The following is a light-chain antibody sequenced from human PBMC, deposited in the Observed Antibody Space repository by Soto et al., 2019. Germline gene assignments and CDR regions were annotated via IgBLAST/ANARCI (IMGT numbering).Light chain of an antibody. J-gene: IGLJ2*01. V-gene: IGLV2-18*02. CDR3: NSYTSSSTFVV. CDR2: DVN. CDR1: SSDVGSYNR. Sequence: QSALTQPPSVSGSPGQSVTISCTGTSSDVGSYNRVSWYRQPPGTAPKLIIFDVNNRPSGVPDRFSGSKSGNTASLTISGLQAEDEADYYCNSYTSSSTFVVFGGGTKVTVL.